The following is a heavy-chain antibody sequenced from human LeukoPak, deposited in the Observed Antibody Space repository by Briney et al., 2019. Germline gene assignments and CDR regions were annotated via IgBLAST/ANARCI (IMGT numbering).Heavy chain of an antibody. V-gene: IGHV3-7*03. CDR3: TTDTWYSAGH. CDR1: GFTFSSYA. Sequence: GGSLRLSCAASGFTFSSYAMHWVRQAPGKGLEWVAIIKKDGSEKYYVDSMKGRFTISRDNAKNSLFLQMNSLRAEDTAIYYCTTDTWYSAGHWGQGTLVTVSS. CDR2: IKKDGSEK. D-gene: IGHD2-15*01. J-gene: IGHJ4*02.